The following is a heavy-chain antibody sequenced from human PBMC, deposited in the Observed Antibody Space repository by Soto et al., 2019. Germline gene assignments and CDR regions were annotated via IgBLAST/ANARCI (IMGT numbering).Heavy chain of an antibody. J-gene: IGHJ4*02. CDR3: ARVGVGVDVGDY. CDR1: GYTFTGYY. V-gene: IGHV1-2*02. Sequence: QVQLVQSGAEVKKPGSSVKVSCKASGYTFTGYYMHWVRQAPVKGLAWMGWINPNSGGTKYAQKIQGRATMTRDTSSSTAYMELSRLRSDDTAVYYCARVGVGVDVGDYWGQGTLVTVSS. CDR2: INPNSGGT. D-gene: IGHD1-26*01.